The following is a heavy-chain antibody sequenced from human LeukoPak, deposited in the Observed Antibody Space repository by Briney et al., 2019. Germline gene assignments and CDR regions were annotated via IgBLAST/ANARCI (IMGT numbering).Heavy chain of an antibody. CDR2: IIPIFGTA. CDR1: GGTFSSYA. D-gene: IGHD5-18*01. CDR3: ARAPGRGYSYGYYYYGMDV. V-gene: IGHV1-69*13. J-gene: IGHJ6*02. Sequence: VASVKVSCKASGGTFSSYAISWVRQAPGQGLEWMGGIIPIFGTANYAQKFQGRVTITADESTSTAYMELSSLRSEDTAVYYCARAPGRGYSYGYYYYGMDVWGQGTTVTVSS.